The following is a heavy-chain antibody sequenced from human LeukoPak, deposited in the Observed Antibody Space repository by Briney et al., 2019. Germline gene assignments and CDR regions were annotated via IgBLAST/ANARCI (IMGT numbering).Heavy chain of an antibody. D-gene: IGHD6-19*01. Sequence: GGSLRLSCKVSVFTSANYWMSWVRQAPGKGLEWVANIKQDGSETNYVDSVRGRFTISRDNAKNSLYLQMNSLRAEDTAVYYCARSRGAGPGAYFDYWGQGTLITVSS. V-gene: IGHV3-7*05. CDR3: ARSRGAGPGAYFDY. J-gene: IGHJ4*02. CDR2: IKQDGSET. CDR1: VFTSANYW.